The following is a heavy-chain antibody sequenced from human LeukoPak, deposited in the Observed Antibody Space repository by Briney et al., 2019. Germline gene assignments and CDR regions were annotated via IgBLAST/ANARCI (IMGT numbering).Heavy chain of an antibody. CDR2: IYGSGST. D-gene: IGHD3-10*01. V-gene: IGHV4-61*01. CDR1: GGSVSSGNYC. J-gene: IGHJ4*02. CDR3: ARGRASEQLREVSY. Sequence: SETLSLTCTVSGGSVSSGNYCWSWIRQPPGKGLEWIGYIYGSGSTKYNPSLKSRVTTSLDTSKNQFSLKLSSVTAADTAVYYCARGRASEQLREVSYWGPGTLVTVSS.